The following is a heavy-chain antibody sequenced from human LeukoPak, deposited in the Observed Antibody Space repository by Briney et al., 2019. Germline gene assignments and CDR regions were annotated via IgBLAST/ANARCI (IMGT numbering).Heavy chain of an antibody. CDR2: INHSGST. J-gene: IGHJ3*02. Sequence: PSETLSLTCAVSGGSLSGYYWTWIRQPPGKGLEWIGEINHSGSTNYNPSLGSRVTISVDTSKNQFSLKLNSVTAADTAVYYCARGYIVLVRAAIKDAFDSWGRGTMVTVSS. V-gene: IGHV4-34*01. CDR1: GGSLSGYY. D-gene: IGHD2-2*02. CDR3: ARGYIVLVRAAIKDAFDS.